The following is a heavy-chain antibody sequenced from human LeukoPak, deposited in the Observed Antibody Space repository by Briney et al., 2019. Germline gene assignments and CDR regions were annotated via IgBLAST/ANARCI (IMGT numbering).Heavy chain of an antibody. Sequence: PGGSLRLSCAASGFTFSSYAMSWVRQAPGKGLEWVSYISSSGSTIYYADSVKGRFTISRDNAKNSLYLQMNSLRAEDTAVYYCARDYCSGGSCYPTGDYWGQGTLVTVPS. V-gene: IGHV3-48*04. CDR3: ARDYCSGGSCYPTGDY. CDR2: ISSSGSTI. D-gene: IGHD2-15*01. J-gene: IGHJ4*02. CDR1: GFTFSSYA.